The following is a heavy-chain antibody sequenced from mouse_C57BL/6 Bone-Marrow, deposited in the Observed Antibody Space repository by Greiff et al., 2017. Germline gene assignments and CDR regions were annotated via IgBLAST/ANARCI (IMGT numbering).Heavy chain of an antibody. CDR2: INPSSGYT. CDR3: AKWYYYSAFDY. V-gene: IGHV1-7*01. D-gene: IGHD1-1*01. Sequence: VQLQQSGAELAKPGASVKLSCKASGYTFTSYWMHWVKQRPGQGLEWIGYINPSSGYTKYNQKFKDKATLTVDNSSSTAYMQLRSLTYEDSADYYCAKWYYYSAFDYWGQGTTLTVSS. J-gene: IGHJ2*01. CDR1: GYTFTSYW.